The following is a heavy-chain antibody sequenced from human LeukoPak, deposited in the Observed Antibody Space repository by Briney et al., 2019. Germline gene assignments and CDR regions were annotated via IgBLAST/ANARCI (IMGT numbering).Heavy chain of an antibody. D-gene: IGHD3-22*01. V-gene: IGHV1-69*13. CDR1: GGTFSSYV. CDR3: ARDGGGSGYWGRGYYYYMDV. Sequence: GASVKVSCKASGGTFSSYVISWVRQAPGQGLEWMGGIIPIFGTANYAQKFQGRVTITADESTSIAYMEMSSLRSEDTAVYYCARDGGGSGYWGRGYYYYMDVWGKGTTVTISS. CDR2: IIPIFGTA. J-gene: IGHJ6*03.